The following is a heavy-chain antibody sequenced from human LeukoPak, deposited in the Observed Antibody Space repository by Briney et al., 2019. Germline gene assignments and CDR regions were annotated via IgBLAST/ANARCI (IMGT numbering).Heavy chain of an antibody. CDR3: AKEPPHVSWVFDY. Sequence: GGSLRLSCAASGFTLRSYAMSWVRQAPGKGREWVGAITNSGGTTYYADTVKGRFTISRDNSKNSLYLQMNSVRAEDTAVYYCAKEPPHVSWVFDYWGQGTLVTVSS. V-gene: IGHV3-23*01. CDR2: ITNSGGTT. CDR1: GFTLRSYA. J-gene: IGHJ4*02. D-gene: IGHD3-16*01.